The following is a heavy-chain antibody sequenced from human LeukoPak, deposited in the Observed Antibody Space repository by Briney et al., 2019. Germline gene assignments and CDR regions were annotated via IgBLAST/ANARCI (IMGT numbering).Heavy chain of an antibody. CDR3: ARAPHFFDARGSRYYFDS. J-gene: IGHJ4*02. D-gene: IGHD3-10*01. CDR1: GGSISSYY. CDR2: IHDSATT. Sequence: SETLSLTCTVSGGSISSYYWSWIRQPPGKGLEWIGSIHDSATTNYNPSLKSRVTISLDTSKNQFSLHLSSVTAADTAVYYCARAPHFFDARGSRYYFDSWGQGALVTVSS. V-gene: IGHV4-59*12.